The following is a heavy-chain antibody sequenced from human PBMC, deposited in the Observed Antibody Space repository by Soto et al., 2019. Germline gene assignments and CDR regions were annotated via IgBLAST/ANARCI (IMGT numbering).Heavy chain of an antibody. D-gene: IGHD3-22*01. CDR3: ARHRYYHYYYYGMDV. J-gene: IGHJ6*02. CDR2: IYPGDSDT. V-gene: IGHV5-51*01. Sequence: PGESLKISCKGSGYSFTSYWIGWVRQMPGKGLEWMGIIYPGDSDTRYSPSFQGQVTIPADKSISTAYLQWSSLKASDTAMYYCARHRYYHYYYYGMDVWGQGTTVTVSS. CDR1: GYSFTSYW.